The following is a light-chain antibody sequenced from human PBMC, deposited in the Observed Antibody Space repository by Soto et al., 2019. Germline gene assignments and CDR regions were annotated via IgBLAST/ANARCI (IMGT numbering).Light chain of an antibody. V-gene: IGKV3-15*01. CDR2: DAS. J-gene: IGKJ4*01. CDR3: QQYNRLPLT. CDR1: QTIYDK. Sequence: EIVMTQSPATLSVYTGERVSLSCRASQTIYDKLAWYQQKPGQTPRLLIYDASTRATGIPGSFSGSGSGTEFTLTISSLQSEDFAVYYCQQYNRLPLTFGGGTKVDIK.